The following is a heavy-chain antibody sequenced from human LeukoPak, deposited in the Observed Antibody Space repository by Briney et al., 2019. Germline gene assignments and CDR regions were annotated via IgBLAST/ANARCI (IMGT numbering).Heavy chain of an antibody. CDR3: ARAQIVVVPAASRGIYFDY. D-gene: IGHD2-2*01. Sequence: PSQTLSLTCTVSGGSISSGGYYWSWIRQPPGKGLEWIGYIYHSGSTYYNPSLKSRVTISVDRSKNQFSLKLSSVTAADTAVYYCARAQIVVVPAASRGIYFDYWGQGTLVTVSS. CDR1: GGSISSGGYY. J-gene: IGHJ4*02. V-gene: IGHV4-30-2*01. CDR2: IYHSGST.